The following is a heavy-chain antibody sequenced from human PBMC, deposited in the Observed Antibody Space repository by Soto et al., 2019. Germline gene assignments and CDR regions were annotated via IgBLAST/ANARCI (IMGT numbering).Heavy chain of an antibody. J-gene: IGHJ6*02. Sequence: GGSLILSCAASGFTFSSYWMHWVRQAPGKGLVWVSRINSDGSSTSYADSVKGRFTISRDNAKNTLFLQMNSLRADDTAVYYCAREAGRAGYGSGSYSPYYYYYYYGMDVWGQGT. CDR2: INSDGSST. CDR1: GFTFSSYW. D-gene: IGHD3-10*01. V-gene: IGHV3-74*01. CDR3: AREAGRAGYGSGSYSPYYYYYYYGMDV.